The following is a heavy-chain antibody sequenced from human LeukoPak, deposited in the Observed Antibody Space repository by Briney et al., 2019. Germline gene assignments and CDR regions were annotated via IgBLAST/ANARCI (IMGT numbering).Heavy chain of an antibody. CDR1: GGSFSGYY. J-gene: IGHJ4*02. CDR2: INHSGST. D-gene: IGHD3-10*01. V-gene: IGHV4-34*01. CDR3: ARDRTLLWFGELYSALNY. Sequence: PSETLSLTCAVYGGSFSGYYWSWIRQPPGKGLEWIGEINHSGSTNYNPSLKSRVTISVDTSKNQFSLKLSSVTAADTAVYYCARDRTLLWFGELYSALNYWGQGTLVTVSS.